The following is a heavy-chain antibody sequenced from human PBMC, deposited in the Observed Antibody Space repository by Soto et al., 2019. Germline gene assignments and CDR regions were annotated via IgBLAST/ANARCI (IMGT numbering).Heavy chain of an antibody. CDR2: MNPNSGNT. V-gene: IGHV1-8*01. CDR3: ARVAKRYYDFWSGYSGFDP. CDR1: GYTFTSYD. J-gene: IGHJ5*02. D-gene: IGHD3-3*01. Sequence: VASVKVSCKASGYTFTSYDINWVRQATGQGLEWMGWMNPNSGNTGYAQKFQGRVTMTRNTSISTAYMELSSLRSEDTAVYYCARVAKRYYDFWSGYSGFDPWGQGTLVTVSS.